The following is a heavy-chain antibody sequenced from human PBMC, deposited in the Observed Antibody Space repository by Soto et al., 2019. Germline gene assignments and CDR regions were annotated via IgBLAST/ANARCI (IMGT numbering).Heavy chain of an antibody. V-gene: IGHV3-73*01. CDR3: TRAYGDYGYYYYYGMDV. CDR2: IRSKAHSYTT. Sequence: EVQLLESGGGLVQPGGSLRLSCAASGFTFSGSAIHWVRQASGKGLEWVGRIRSKAHSYTTSYAASVKGRFTISRDDSKNTAYLQMNSLKTEDTAVYYCTRAYGDYGYYYYYGMDVWGQGTTVTVSS. D-gene: IGHD4-17*01. CDR1: GFTFSGSA. J-gene: IGHJ6*02.